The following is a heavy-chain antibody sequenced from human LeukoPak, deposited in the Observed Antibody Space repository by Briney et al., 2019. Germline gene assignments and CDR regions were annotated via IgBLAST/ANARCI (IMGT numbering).Heavy chain of an antibody. CDR2: IYFSGST. D-gene: IGHD5-12*01. Sequence: PSETLSLTCTVSGGSINDYYWSWIRQPPGKGLEWIGYIYFSGSTNYNPSLKSRVTMSIDTSKRYFSLRLTSVPASDTAIYYCARTDVQVWLWGQGTLVTVSS. CDR1: GGSINDYY. J-gene: IGHJ4*02. V-gene: IGHV4-59*01. CDR3: ARTDVQVWL.